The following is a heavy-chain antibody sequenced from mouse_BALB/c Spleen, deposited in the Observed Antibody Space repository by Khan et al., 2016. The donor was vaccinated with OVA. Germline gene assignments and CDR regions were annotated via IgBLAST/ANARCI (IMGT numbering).Heavy chain of an antibody. V-gene: IGHV3-8*02. J-gene: IGHJ3*01. D-gene: IGHD2-1*01. CDR1: GDSITNGY. CDR2: ISYSGST. Sequence: EVQLQESGPSLVKPSQTLSLTCSVTGDSITNGYSNWIRKFPGNKLEYMGYISYSGSTYYNPSLKSRISITRDTSKNQYHLQLNSVTTEDTATYXCARGNYPFDYWGRGTLVTVSA. CDR3: ARGNYPFDY.